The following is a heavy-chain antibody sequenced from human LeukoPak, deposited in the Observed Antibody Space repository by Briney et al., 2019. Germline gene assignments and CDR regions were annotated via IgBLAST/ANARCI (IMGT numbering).Heavy chain of an antibody. D-gene: IGHD3-22*01. V-gene: IGHV3-23*01. CDR3: AKVVWYYYDSSGYYFDY. J-gene: IGHJ4*02. CDR1: GFTFSSYA. Sequence: PGGSLRLSCAASGFTFSSYAMSWVRQAPGKGLEWVSAISGSGGSTYYADSVKGRFTISRDNSKNTLYLQMNSLRAEDTAVYYCAKVVWYYYDSSGYYFDYWGQGTLVTVSS. CDR2: ISGSGGST.